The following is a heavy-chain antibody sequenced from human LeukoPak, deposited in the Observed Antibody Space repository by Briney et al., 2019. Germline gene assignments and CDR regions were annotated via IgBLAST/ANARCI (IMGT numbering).Heavy chain of an antibody. CDR3: ARGDYYDSSGRGGLDY. CDR1: GGSISSSSYY. Sequence: SETLSLTCTVSGGSISSSSYYWGWIRQPPGKGLEWIGSIYYSGSTYYNPSLKSRVTISVDTSKNQFSLKLSSVTAADTAVYYCARGDYYDSSGRGGLDYWGQGTLVTVCS. V-gene: IGHV4-39*07. D-gene: IGHD3-22*01. J-gene: IGHJ4*02. CDR2: IYYSGST.